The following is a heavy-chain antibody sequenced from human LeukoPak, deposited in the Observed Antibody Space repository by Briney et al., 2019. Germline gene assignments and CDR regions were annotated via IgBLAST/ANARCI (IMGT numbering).Heavy chain of an antibody. Sequence: GASVKVSCKASGYTFTGYYMHWVRQAPGQGLEWMGWINPNSGNTGYAQKFQGRVTMTRNTSISTAYMELSSLRSEDTAVYYCAREKRFLEWLVLGDVYRGMDVWGQGTTVTVSS. J-gene: IGHJ6*02. V-gene: IGHV1-8*02. D-gene: IGHD3-3*01. CDR3: AREKRFLEWLVLGDVYRGMDV. CDR1: GYTFTGYY. CDR2: INPNSGNT.